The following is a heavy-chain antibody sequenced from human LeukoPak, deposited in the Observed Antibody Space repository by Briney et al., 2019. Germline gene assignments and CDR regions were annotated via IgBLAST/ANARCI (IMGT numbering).Heavy chain of an antibody. Sequence: SETLSLTCTVSGGSISSSSYYWSWIRQPPGKGLEWIGYIYYSGSTNYNPSLKSRVTISVDTSKNQFSLKLSSVTAADTAVYYCARVTVAATLYYYYYMDVWGKGTTVTVSS. CDR1: GGSISSSSYY. J-gene: IGHJ6*03. CDR3: ARVTVAATLYYYYYMDV. CDR2: IYYSGST. D-gene: IGHD2-15*01. V-gene: IGHV4-61*01.